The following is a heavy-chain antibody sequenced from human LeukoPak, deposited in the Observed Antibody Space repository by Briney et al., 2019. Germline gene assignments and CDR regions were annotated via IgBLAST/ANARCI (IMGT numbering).Heavy chain of an antibody. CDR3: ARVDGSPDY. CDR1: GYTFTRYD. J-gene: IGHJ4*02. D-gene: IGHD2-15*01. Sequence: ASVKVSCKASGYTFTRYDINWMRQATGQGLEWMGWMNPKSGNTGHAQKFHGRVTITRDTSISTVYMELSSLRSEDTAVYFCARVDGSPDYWGQGTLVTVSS. CDR2: MNPKSGNT. V-gene: IGHV1-8*03.